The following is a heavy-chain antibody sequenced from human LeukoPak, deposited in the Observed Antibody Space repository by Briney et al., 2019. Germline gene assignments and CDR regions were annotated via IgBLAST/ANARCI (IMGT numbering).Heavy chain of an antibody. V-gene: IGHV1-18*01. J-gene: IGHJ4*02. D-gene: IGHD2-21*02. Sequence: GASVKVSCNASGYTFLNYGISWVRQAPGQGLEWVGWISAYNGNTNYAQKLQGRVTMTTGTSTSTAYMEVRSLRSDDTAVYYCARDQRVGTTSEGYFDYWGQGTLVTVSS. CDR2: ISAYNGNT. CDR1: GYTFLNYG. CDR3: ARDQRVGTTSEGYFDY.